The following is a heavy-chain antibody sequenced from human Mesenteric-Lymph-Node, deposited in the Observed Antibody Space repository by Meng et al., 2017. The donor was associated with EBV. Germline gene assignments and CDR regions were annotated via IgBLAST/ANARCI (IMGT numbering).Heavy chain of an antibody. V-gene: IGHV4-34*01. D-gene: IGHD3-3*02. Sequence: QGELAKWGEGLLELSETLSLTCEASGGSFSGYHWSWIRQPPGKGLEYIGEISQSGDTTYNPSLKSRVTISVDRSRNQFSLKMASVTAADTAVYYCARGAIFGIVITYFDYWSQGTLVTVSS. CDR1: GGSFSGYH. CDR3: ARGAIFGIVITYFDY. J-gene: IGHJ4*02. CDR2: ISQSGDT.